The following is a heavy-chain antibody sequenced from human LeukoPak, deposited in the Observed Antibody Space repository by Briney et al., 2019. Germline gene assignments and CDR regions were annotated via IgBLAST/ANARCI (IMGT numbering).Heavy chain of an antibody. D-gene: IGHD3-9*01. CDR2: IYYSGST. CDR3: AGTDYDILTGYYYSVDY. Sequence: SETPSLTCTVSGGSISSYYWSWIRQPPGKGLEWIGYIYYSGSTNYNPSLKSRVTISVDTSKNQFSLKLSSVTAADTAVYYCAGTDYDILTGYYYSVDYWGQGTLVTVSS. CDR1: GGSISSYY. J-gene: IGHJ4*02. V-gene: IGHV4-59*01.